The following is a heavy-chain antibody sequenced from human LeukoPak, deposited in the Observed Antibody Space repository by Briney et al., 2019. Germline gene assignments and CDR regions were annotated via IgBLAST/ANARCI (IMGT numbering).Heavy chain of an antibody. CDR2: ISGSGGTT. CDR3: AKGSGDNSGLNNY. Sequence: GGSLRLSCAASGFTSSNYAMSWVRQAPGKGLAWVSYISGSGGTTYYADSVKGRFTVSRDNSNNALYLQMNSLRAEDTAVYYCAKGSGDNSGLNNYWGQGTLVTVSS. J-gene: IGHJ4*02. V-gene: IGHV3-23*01. CDR1: GFTSSNYA. D-gene: IGHD6-19*01.